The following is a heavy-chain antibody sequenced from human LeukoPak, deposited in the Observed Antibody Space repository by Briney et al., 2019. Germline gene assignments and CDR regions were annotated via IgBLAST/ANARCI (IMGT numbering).Heavy chain of an antibody. J-gene: IGHJ3*02. CDR2: IYTSGST. D-gene: IGHD3-22*01. CDR3: ARDPFTYYYDSSGYYYSSPAFDI. V-gene: IGHV4-4*07. Sequence: PSETLSLTCTVSGGSISSYYWSWIRQPAGKRLEWIGRIYTSGSTNYNPSLKSRVTMSVDTSKNQFSLKLSSVTAADTAVYYCARDPFTYYYDSSGYYYSSPAFDIWGQGTMVTVSS. CDR1: GGSISSYY.